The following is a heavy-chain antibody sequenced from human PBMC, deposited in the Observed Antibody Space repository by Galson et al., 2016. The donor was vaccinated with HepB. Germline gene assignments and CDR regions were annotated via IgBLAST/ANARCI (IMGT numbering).Heavy chain of an antibody. Sequence: SLRLSCAASGFTFSKYWMSWVRQALGKGLEWVANIKEDGSERYYADSVRGRFTISRDNAKNSLYLQMNSLRAEDAAVYYCAREPGYNYGFTWGYWGQGTRVTVSS. J-gene: IGHJ4*02. CDR3: AREPGYNYGFTWGY. D-gene: IGHD5-18*01. CDR2: IKEDGSER. V-gene: IGHV3-7*04. CDR1: GFTFSKYW.